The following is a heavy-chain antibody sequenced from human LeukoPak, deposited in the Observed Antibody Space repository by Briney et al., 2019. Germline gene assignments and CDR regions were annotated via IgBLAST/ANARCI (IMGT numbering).Heavy chain of an antibody. D-gene: IGHD3/OR15-3a*01. CDR3: ARWTST. J-gene: IGHJ4*02. CDR2: TYYRSKWYN. V-gene: IGHV6-1*01. Sequence: SQTLSLTCAISGDSVSSNSAAWHCIRQSPSRGLEWLGRTYYRSKWYNDYALSVKSRISINADASKNQLSLQLNSVTPEDTAVYYCARWTSTWGQGTLVTVSS. CDR1: GDSVSSNSAA.